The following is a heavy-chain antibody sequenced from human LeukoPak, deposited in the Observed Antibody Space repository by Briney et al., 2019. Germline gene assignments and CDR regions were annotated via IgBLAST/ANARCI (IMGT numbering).Heavy chain of an antibody. D-gene: IGHD4-11*01. J-gene: IGHJ4*02. CDR1: GGSISIYY. Sequence: PSETLSLTCTVSGGSISIYYWAWIRQPPEKGLEWIGDVDHRGSTEYNPSLRSRVTMSVDMSKNSFSLELSAGTAADTAVYYCARGSAYYSFERSKRVPWGFDYWGQGSLVIVSS. CDR3: ARGSAYYSFERSKRVPWGFDY. V-gene: IGHV4-59*01. CDR2: VDHRGST.